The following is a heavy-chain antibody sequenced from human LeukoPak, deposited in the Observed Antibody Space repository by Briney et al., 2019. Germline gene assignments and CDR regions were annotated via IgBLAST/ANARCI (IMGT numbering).Heavy chain of an antibody. CDR2: INGSGGST. Sequence: QAGGSPRLSCAAFGSSFSSDATSWVRPAPGEGLGCVSAINGSGGSTYYAYSVRRRFTISRDNSKNTLYLQMNGLRVEDTADYFCALDPGAFPNFFVCWGQGTLVTVSS. V-gene: IGHV3-23*01. CDR3: ALDPGAFPNFFVC. CDR1: GSSFSSDA. D-gene: IGHD4/OR15-4a*01. J-gene: IGHJ4*02.